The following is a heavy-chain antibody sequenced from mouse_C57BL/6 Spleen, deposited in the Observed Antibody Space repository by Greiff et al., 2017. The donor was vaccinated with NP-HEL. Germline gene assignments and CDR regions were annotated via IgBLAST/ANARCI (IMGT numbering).Heavy chain of an antibody. Sequence: EVHLVESGGDLVKPGGSLKLSCAASGFTFSSYGMSWVRQTPDKRLEWVATISSGGSYTYYPDSVKGRFTISRDNAKNTLYLQMSSLKSEDTAMYYCARRITTVPFDYWGQGTTLTVSS. J-gene: IGHJ2*01. CDR3: ARRITTVPFDY. CDR2: ISSGGSYT. D-gene: IGHD1-1*01. CDR1: GFTFSSYG. V-gene: IGHV5-6*01.